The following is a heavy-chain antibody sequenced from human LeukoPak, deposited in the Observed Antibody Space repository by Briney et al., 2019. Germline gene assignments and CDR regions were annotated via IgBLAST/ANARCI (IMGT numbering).Heavy chain of an antibody. Sequence: GGSLRLSCVASGFTFSSSWMHWVRQAPGKGLEWVSRINSDGSPIDYADYVKGRFTISTDNAKNTLYLQMNSLRAEDTAVYYCARAGNYRFDYWGQGSLVTVSS. D-gene: IGHD3-22*01. CDR1: GFTFSSSW. V-gene: IGHV3-74*01. CDR3: ARAGNYRFDY. CDR2: INSDGSPI. J-gene: IGHJ4*02.